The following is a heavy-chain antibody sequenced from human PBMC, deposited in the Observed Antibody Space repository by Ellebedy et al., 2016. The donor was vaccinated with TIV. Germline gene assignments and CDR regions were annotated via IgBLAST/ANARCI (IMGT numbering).Heavy chain of an antibody. CDR2: IYSSGGT. V-gene: IGHV3-66*03. CDR3: ARDRGTNIWDSTPDY. J-gene: IGHJ4*02. CDR1: GFTVSSNY. Sequence: GGSLRLSCAASGFTVSSNYMSWVRQAPGRGLEWVSTIYSSGGTYYAGSVKGRFTISRDNSKNTLYLQMNSLRVEDTAVYFCARDRGTNIWDSTPDYWGQGTLVTISS. D-gene: IGHD1-26*01.